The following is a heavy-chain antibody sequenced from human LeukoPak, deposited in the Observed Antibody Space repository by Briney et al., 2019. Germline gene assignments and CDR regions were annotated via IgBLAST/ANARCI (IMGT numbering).Heavy chain of an antibody. J-gene: IGHJ5*02. D-gene: IGHD3-9*01. CDR2: TYYWSKWYN. CDR3: ARDYDILTGYQGFDP. Sequence: SQTLSLTCAISGDSVSTNNTAWSWIRQSPSRGLEWLGRTYYWSKWYNEYALSVKSRIIINPDTSKNHFSLQLKSVTPEDTAVYLCARDYDILTGYQGFDPWGQGTLVTVSS. CDR1: GDSVSTNNTA. V-gene: IGHV6-1*01.